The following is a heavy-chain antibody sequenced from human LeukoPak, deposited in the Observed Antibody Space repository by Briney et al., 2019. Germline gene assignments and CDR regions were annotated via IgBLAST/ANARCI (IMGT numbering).Heavy chain of an antibody. V-gene: IGHV4-61*02. CDR1: GGSISSGSYY. J-gene: IGHJ4*02. Sequence: SETLSPTCTVSGGSISSGSYYWSWIRQPAGKGLEWIGRIYTSGSTNYNPSLKSRVTISVDTSKNQFSLKLSSVTAADTAVYYCARYALGYFDYWGQGTLVTVSS. CDR3: ARYALGYFDY. CDR2: IYTSGST.